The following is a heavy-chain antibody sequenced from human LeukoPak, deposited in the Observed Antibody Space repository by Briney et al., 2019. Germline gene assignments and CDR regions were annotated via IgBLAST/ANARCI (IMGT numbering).Heavy chain of an antibody. CDR1: GFTFSNYY. D-gene: IGHD6-19*01. CDR3: ARVMYSSGWFVGAFDI. J-gene: IGHJ3*02. Sequence: GGSLRLSCTASGFTFSNYYMSWVRQAPGKGLEWVSVIYSGGTTYYADSVKGRFTISRDNSKNTLYLQMNTLRAENTAVYYCARVMYSSGWFVGAFDIWGQGTMVTVSS. CDR2: IYSGGTT. V-gene: IGHV3-66*01.